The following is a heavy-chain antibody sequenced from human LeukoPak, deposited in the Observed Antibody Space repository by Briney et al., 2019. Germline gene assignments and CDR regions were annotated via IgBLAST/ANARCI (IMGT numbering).Heavy chain of an antibody. J-gene: IGHJ4*02. D-gene: IGHD3-22*01. V-gene: IGHV3-30*04. Sequence: PGGSLRLSRAASGFTFSSYATHWVRQAPGKGLEWVAVISYDGSNKYYADSVKGRFTISRDNSKNTLYLQMNSLRAEDTAVYYCARDPYDSSGYYDYWGQGTLVTVSS. CDR3: ARDPYDSSGYYDY. CDR2: ISYDGSNK. CDR1: GFTFSSYA.